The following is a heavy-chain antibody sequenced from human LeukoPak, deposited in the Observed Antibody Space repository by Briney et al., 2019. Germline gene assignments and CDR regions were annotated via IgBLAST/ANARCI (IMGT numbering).Heavy chain of an antibody. J-gene: IGHJ6*02. CDR1: GGSISSYY. V-gene: IGHV4-59*01. Sequence: SETLSLTCTVSGGSISSYYWSWIRQPPGKGLEWIGYIYYSGSTSYNPSLKSRVTISVDTSKNQFSLKLSSVTAADTAVYYCARVGISSSWYWDYYYGMDVWGQGTTVTVSS. CDR2: IYYSGST. D-gene: IGHD6-13*01. CDR3: ARVGISSSWYWDYYYGMDV.